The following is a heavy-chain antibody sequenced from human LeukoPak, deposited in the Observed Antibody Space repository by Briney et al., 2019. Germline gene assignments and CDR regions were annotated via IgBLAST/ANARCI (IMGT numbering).Heavy chain of an antibody. CDR2: ISSSSSTI. CDR1: GFTFSSYA. CDR3: ARVREPGIAAG. Sequence: GGSLRLSCAASGFTFSSYAMHWVRQASGKGLEWVSYISSSSSTIYYADSVKGRFTISRDNAKNSLYLQMNSLRAEDTAVYYCARVREPGIAAGWGQGTLVTVSS. V-gene: IGHV3-48*01. D-gene: IGHD6-25*01. J-gene: IGHJ4*02.